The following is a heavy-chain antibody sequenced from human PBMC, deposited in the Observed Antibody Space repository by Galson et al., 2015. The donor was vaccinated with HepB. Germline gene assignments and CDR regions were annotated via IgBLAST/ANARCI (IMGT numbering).Heavy chain of an antibody. CDR3: ATTKFGSGAYWTFDI. CDR2: ISTNGATI. CDR1: GLTFSSCT. D-gene: IGHD4/OR15-4a*01. J-gene: IGHJ3*02. V-gene: IGHV3-48*04. Sequence: SLRLSCAASGLTFSSCTMNWVRQTPGKGLQWVSYISTNGATIHYADSVKGRFTIARDNAKNTMWLQMNSLRAEDTAVYYCATTKFGSGAYWTFDIWGQGTLVTVSS.